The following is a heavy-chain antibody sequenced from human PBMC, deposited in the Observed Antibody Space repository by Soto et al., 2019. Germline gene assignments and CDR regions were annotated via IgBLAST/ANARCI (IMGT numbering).Heavy chain of an antibody. V-gene: IGHV3-23*01. CDR2: ISGSGGST. CDR3: AKELTDCSSTSCNWFDP. CDR1: GFTFSSYA. J-gene: IGHJ5*02. Sequence: EVQLLESGGGLVQPGGSLRLSCAASGFTFSSYAMSWVRQAPGKGLEWVSAISGSGGSTYYADSVKGRFTISSDNSKNTLYLQMNSLRAEDTAVYYCAKELTDCSSTSCNWFDPWGQGTLVTVSS. D-gene: IGHD2-2*01.